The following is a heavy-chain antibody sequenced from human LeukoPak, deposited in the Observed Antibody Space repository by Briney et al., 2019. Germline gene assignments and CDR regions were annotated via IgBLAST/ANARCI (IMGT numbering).Heavy chain of an antibody. CDR1: GYTFTTYV. CDR2: INAGNGNT. J-gene: IGHJ5*02. D-gene: IGHD2-21*01. Sequence: ASVKVSCKASGYTFTTYVMHWVRQAPGQRLEWMGWINAGNGNTKYSQKFQGRVTITRDTSASTAHMELSSLRSEDTAVYYCARGIPYCGGDCYLPWGQGTLVTVSS. CDR3: ARGIPYCGGDCYLP. V-gene: IGHV1-3*01.